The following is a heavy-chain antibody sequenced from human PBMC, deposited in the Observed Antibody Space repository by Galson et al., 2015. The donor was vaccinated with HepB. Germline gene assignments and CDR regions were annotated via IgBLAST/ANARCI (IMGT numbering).Heavy chain of an antibody. CDR1: GGFISSSDYY. CDR3: ARGNQRLVPEGWFDP. CDR2: IYYSGSS. J-gene: IGHJ5*02. V-gene: IGHV4-39*01. D-gene: IGHD3-9*01. Sequence: SETLSLTCTVSGGFISSSDYYWVWIRQPPGKGLEWIGNIYYSGSSYYNPSLKSRVTISADTSKNQFSLKVNSVTAADTAVYYCARGNQRLVPEGWFDPWGQGTLVTVSS.